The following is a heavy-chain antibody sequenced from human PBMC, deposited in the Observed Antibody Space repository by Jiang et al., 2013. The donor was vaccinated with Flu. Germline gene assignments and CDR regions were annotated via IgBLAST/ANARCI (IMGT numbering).Heavy chain of an antibody. CDR3: ARSLREYCGGSSCYWFDP. CDR1: GYTFTSYY. Sequence: GAEVKKPGASVKVSCKASGYTFTSYYMNWVRQGPGQGLEWMGIINPRGGYTSYAQKFQGRVTMTTDTSTSTAYMELRSLRSDDTAVYYCARSLREYCGGSSCYWFDPWGQGTLVTVSS. D-gene: IGHD2-15*01. J-gene: IGHJ5*02. V-gene: IGHV1-46*01. CDR2: INPRGGYT.